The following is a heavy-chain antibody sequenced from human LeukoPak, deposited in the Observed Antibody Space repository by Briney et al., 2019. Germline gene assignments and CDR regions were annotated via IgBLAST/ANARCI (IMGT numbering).Heavy chain of an antibody. J-gene: IGHJ6*03. CDR2: IRYDGSNK. CDR3: AKDFEWELKDYYYYYMDV. Sequence: QPGRSLRLSCAASGFTFSSYGMHWVRQAPGKGLEWVAFIRYDGSNKYYADSVKGRFTISRDNSKNTLHLQMNSLRAEDTAVYYCAKDFEWELKDYYYYYMDVWGKGTTVTVSS. V-gene: IGHV3-30*02. CDR1: GFTFSSYG. D-gene: IGHD1-26*01.